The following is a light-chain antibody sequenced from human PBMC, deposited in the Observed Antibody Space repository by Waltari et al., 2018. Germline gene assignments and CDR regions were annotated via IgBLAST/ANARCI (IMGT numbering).Light chain of an antibody. CDR1: QSISSS. CDR3: QQRSNWPPA. J-gene: IGKJ1*01. V-gene: IGKV3-11*01. Sequence: EIVLTQSPATLSLSPGERATLSCRASQSISSSLAWYQQKLGQAPRLLIYDASNRATGIPARFSGSGSGTDFTLTISSLEPEDFAIYYCQQRSNWPPAFGQGTKVEI. CDR2: DAS.